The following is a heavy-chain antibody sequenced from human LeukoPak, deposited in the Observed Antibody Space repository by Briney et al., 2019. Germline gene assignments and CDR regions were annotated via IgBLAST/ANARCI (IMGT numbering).Heavy chain of an antibody. Sequence: SETLSLTCAVSGGSFSGYSWTWIRQHPGKGLEWIGYISNSGTTSYNPSLKSRVSISVDTSNNQFSLRLSSVTAADTAVYYCARDVVVTSSPDAFDIWGQGTMVTVSS. CDR1: GGSFSGYS. D-gene: IGHD2-21*02. J-gene: IGHJ3*02. CDR2: ISNSGTT. CDR3: ARDVVVTSSPDAFDI. V-gene: IGHV4-31*11.